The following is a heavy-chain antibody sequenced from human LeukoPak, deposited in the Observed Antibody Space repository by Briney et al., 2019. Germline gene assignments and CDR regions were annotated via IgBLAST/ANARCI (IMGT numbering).Heavy chain of an antibody. Sequence: GGSLRLSCAASGFTFSSYGMHWVRQAPGKGLEWVAVISYDGSNKYYADSVKGRFTISRDNAKNSLYLQMNSLRAEDTAMYYCARDQYYDFWRQYYYYYMDVWGKGTTVTVSS. J-gene: IGHJ6*03. V-gene: IGHV3-30*03. CDR1: GFTFSSYG. CDR3: ARDQYYDFWRQYYYYYMDV. CDR2: ISYDGSNK. D-gene: IGHD3-3*01.